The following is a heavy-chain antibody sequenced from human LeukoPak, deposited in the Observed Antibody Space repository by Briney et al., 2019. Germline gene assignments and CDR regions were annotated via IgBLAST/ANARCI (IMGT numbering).Heavy chain of an antibody. CDR3: ARFYASGTSWGGGFDP. CDR2: IYPGDSDT. D-gene: IGHD3-10*01. J-gene: IGHJ5*02. CDR1: GYTFTSYW. V-gene: IGHV5-51*01. Sequence: GESLKISCKASGYTFTSYWIGWVRQMPGEGLEWMGIIYPGDSDTRYSPSFQGQVTISADKSISTAYLQWSSLKASDTAMYYCARFYASGTSWGGGFDPWGQGTLVTVSS.